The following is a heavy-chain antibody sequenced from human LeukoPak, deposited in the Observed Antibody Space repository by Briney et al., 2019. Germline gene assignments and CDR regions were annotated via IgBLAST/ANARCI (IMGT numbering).Heavy chain of an antibody. CDR1: GFSFSTYW. V-gene: IGHV3-7*03. D-gene: IGHD3-22*01. Sequence: GGSLRLSCAASGFSFSTYWMSWVRQAPEKGLEWVATIRQDGSEKLYVDSVKGRFTISRDNAKNSLYLQMNSLRAEDTAVYYCARDKIVVVASYYYYYGMDVWGQGTTVTVSS. CDR2: IRQDGSEK. J-gene: IGHJ6*02. CDR3: ARDKIVVVASYYYYYGMDV.